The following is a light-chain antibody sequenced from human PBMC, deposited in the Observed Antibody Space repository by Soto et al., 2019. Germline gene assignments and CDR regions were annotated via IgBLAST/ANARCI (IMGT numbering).Light chain of an antibody. CDR1: QSISSW. J-gene: IGKJ1*01. CDR3: QQYNSYSPMT. Sequence: DIQMTQSPSTLSASVGDRVTITCRASQSISSWLAWYQQKPGKAPKLLIYKASSLESGVPSRFSGSGSGTEFTLTISSLQPDDFATYYCQQYNSYSPMTFGQGTKVDIX. CDR2: KAS. V-gene: IGKV1-5*03.